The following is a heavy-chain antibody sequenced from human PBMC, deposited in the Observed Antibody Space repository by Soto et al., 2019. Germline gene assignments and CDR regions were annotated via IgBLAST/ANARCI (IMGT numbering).Heavy chain of an antibody. CDR2: IYPGDSDT. CDR3: ARTTIAGIRGYFDY. CDR1: GYSFSTSW. J-gene: IGHJ4*02. Sequence: GESLKISCQGSGYSFSTSWIGWVRQMPGKGLEWMGIIYPGDSDTRYSPSFQGQVTISADKSMSTAFLQWRRLKASDTATYYCARTTIAGIRGYFDYWGQGTLVTVSS. D-gene: IGHD2-21*01. V-gene: IGHV5-51*01.